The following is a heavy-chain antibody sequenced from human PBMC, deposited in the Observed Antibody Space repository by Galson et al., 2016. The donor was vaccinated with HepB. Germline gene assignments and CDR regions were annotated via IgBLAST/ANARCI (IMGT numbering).Heavy chain of an antibody. J-gene: IGHJ4*02. V-gene: IGHV3-48*03. CDR3: AREPVRLDDLLTGPPKNPDC. CDR1: GFTFSRYE. Sequence: SLRLSCAASGFTFSRYEMNWVRQAPGKGLEWVSYISSSGTTIYYADSVKGRFTISRDNAKNSLYLQMNSLRAEDTAVYYCAREPVRLDDLLTGPPKNPDCWGLGTLVTVSS. CDR2: ISSSGTTI. D-gene: IGHD3-9*01.